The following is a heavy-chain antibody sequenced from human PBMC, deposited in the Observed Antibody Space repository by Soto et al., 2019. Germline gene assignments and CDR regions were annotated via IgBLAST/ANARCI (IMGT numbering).Heavy chain of an antibody. CDR2: MSGTGGST. D-gene: IGHD6-19*01. CDR3: AKAGFSSGWSPSYFDY. CDR1: GFTFSSYA. Sequence: EVQLLESGGGLVQPGRSLRLSCAASGFTFSSYAMNWVRQAPGKGLEWVSAMSGTGGSTYYADSVKGRFTISRDNSKNTLYLQMNSLRVEDTAGFHGAKAGFSSGWSPSYFDYWGQGTLVTVSS. J-gene: IGHJ4*02. V-gene: IGHV3-23*01.